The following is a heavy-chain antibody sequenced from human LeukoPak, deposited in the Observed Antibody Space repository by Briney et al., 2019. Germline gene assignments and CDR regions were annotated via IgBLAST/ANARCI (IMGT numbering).Heavy chain of an antibody. J-gene: IGHJ5*02. CDR2: IYPGDSDT. CDR3: ATATGTTWSWFDP. Sequence: GASLKISCKGSGYRFTSYWIGWVRRMPGKGLEWMGIIYPGDSDTRYSPSFQGQVTISADKSISTAYLQWSSLKASDTAMYYCATATGTTWSWFDPWGQGTLVTVSS. CDR1: GYRFTSYW. V-gene: IGHV5-51*01. D-gene: IGHD1-1*01.